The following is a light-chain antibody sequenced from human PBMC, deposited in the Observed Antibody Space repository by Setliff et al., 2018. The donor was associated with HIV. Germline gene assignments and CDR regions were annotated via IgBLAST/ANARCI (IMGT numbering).Light chain of an antibody. J-gene: IGLJ1*01. CDR3: CAFAGIYV. CDR1: SSVIANSKV. Sequence: ALTQPASVSGSPGQSITISCTGTSSVIANSKVVSWYQQHPGKAPKLLIYDVSKRPSGISSRFSASESGNTASLTISGLQADDEADYYCCAFAGIYVFGTGTKVTVL. V-gene: IGLV2-23*02. CDR2: DVS.